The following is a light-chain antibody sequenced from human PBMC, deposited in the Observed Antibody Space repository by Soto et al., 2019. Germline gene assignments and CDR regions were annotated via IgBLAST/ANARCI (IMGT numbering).Light chain of an antibody. CDR1: QNIRTY. J-gene: IGKJ3*01. CDR2: DAW. Sequence: DIQMTQSPSSLSASVGDRVTITCQASQNIRTYLNWYQQKPGEAPKLLIDDAWNLGIGVPSRFSGSGSGTDFTFTISSLQPEDIATYYCQQYDDLPFTFGPGTKVDIK. V-gene: IGKV1-33*01. CDR3: QQYDDLPFT.